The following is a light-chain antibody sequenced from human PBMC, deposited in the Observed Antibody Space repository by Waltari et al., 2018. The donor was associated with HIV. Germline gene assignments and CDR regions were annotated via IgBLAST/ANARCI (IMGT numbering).Light chain of an antibody. CDR3: AAWDDSLDGPVV. CDR1: SSDVGSYNL. Sequence: QSALTQPASVSGSPGQSIIIYCTGTSSDVGSYNLVTWYQKHPGKPHKLMLYEVNKRPSVVCIRFSGSKSGNTASLTISGLQAEDEADYYCAAWDDSLDGPVVFGGGTKLTVL. J-gene: IGLJ2*01. CDR2: EVN. V-gene: IGLV2-23*02.